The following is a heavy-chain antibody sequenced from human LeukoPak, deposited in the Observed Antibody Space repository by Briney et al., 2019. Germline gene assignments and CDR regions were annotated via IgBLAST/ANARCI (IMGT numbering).Heavy chain of an antibody. CDR2: ISAYNGNT. Sequence: ASVKVSCKASGYTFTSYGISWVRQAPGQGLEWTGWISAYNGNTNYAQKLQGRVAMTTDTSTSTAYMELRSLRSDDTAVYYCARGPPIKVLRYLDWLFQRNTPAYYFDYWGQGTLVTVSS. D-gene: IGHD3-9*01. CDR1: GYTFTSYG. CDR3: ARGPPIKVLRYLDWLFQRNTPAYYFDY. V-gene: IGHV1-18*01. J-gene: IGHJ4*02.